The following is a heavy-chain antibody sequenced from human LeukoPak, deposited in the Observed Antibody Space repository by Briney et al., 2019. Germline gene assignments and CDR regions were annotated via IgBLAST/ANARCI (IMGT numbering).Heavy chain of an antibody. D-gene: IGHD2/OR15-2a*01. V-gene: IGHV3-30*03. CDR1: GFTFSSYG. Sequence: GGSLRLSCAASGFTFSSYGMHWVRQAPGKGLEWVAVISYGGSNKYYADSVKGRFTISRDNSKNTLYLQMNSLRAEDTAVYYCAPSSYDYGMDVWGQGTTVTVSS. CDR3: APSSYDYGMDV. CDR2: ISYGGSNK. J-gene: IGHJ6*02.